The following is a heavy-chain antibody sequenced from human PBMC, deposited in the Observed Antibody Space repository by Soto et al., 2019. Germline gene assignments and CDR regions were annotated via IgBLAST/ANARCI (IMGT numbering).Heavy chain of an antibody. V-gene: IGHV1-18*01. Sequence: QVQLVQSGGDVKTPGASVKVSCTTFRYTFTSHGIAWVRQAPGQGLAWIGWISTFNGKTDYAQKFQGRVTMTADTLTSTVHMELRSLRSDYTAVYYCARLLTEGATFREDAFDLWGQGTKVTVSS. D-gene: IGHD1-26*01. CDR3: ARLLTEGATFREDAFDL. J-gene: IGHJ3*01. CDR1: RYTFTSHG. CDR2: ISTFNGKT.